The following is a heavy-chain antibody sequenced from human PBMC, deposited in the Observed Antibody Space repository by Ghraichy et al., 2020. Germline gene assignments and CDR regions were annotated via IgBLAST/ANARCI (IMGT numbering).Heavy chain of an antibody. V-gene: IGHV4-34*01. CDR3: ARGGPYYDILTGYPANGGFDP. J-gene: IGHJ5*02. CDR2: INHSGST. Sequence: SETLSLTCAVYGGSFSGYYWRWIRQPPGKGLEWIGEINHSGSTNYNPSLKSRVTISVDTSKNQFSLKLSSVTAADTAVYYCARGGPYYDILTGYPANGGFDPWGQGTLVTVS. D-gene: IGHD3-9*01. CDR1: GGSFSGYY.